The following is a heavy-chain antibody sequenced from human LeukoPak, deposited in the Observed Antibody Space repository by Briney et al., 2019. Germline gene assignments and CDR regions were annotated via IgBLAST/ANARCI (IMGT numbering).Heavy chain of an antibody. V-gene: IGHV1-58*02. CDR2: IVVGSGNT. D-gene: IGHD5-18*01. CDR3: ARGYSYGYLHYYYMDV. CDR1: GFTFTSSA. Sequence: ASVKVSCKASGFTFTSSAMQWVRQARGQRLEWIGWIVVGSGNTNYAQKFQERVTITRDTSISTAYMELSRLRSDDTAVYYCARGYSYGYLHYYYMDVWGKGTTVPVSS. J-gene: IGHJ6*03.